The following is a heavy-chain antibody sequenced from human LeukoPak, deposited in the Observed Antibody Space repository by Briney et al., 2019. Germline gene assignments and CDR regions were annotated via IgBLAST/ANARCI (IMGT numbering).Heavy chain of an antibody. V-gene: IGHV3-30*02. Sequence: GGSLRLSCAASGFTFSSYGMHWVRQAPGKGLEWETFIPYDGSNKYYADSVKGRFTISRDNSKNTLYLQMNSLRAEDTAVYYCASGYARLDYWGQGTLVTVSS. CDR2: IPYDGSNK. CDR3: ASGYARLDY. D-gene: IGHD5-12*01. J-gene: IGHJ4*02. CDR1: GFTFSSYG.